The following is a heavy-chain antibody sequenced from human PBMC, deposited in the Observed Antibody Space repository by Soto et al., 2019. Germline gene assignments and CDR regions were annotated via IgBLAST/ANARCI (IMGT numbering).Heavy chain of an antibody. CDR2: INAYNGNT. CDR3: ARMGDVPYYYYGMDV. V-gene: IGHV1-18*01. Sequence: QLQLVQSGPEVKKPGASVKVSCKASGYPFTTYGVTWVRQAPGQGLEWMGWINAYNGNTNYAQKLQGRVTMTTDTSTSTAYMELRSLRSDDTAVYYCARMGDVPYYYYGMDVWGQGTTVIVSS. J-gene: IGHJ6*02. CDR1: GYPFTTYG. D-gene: IGHD3-16*01.